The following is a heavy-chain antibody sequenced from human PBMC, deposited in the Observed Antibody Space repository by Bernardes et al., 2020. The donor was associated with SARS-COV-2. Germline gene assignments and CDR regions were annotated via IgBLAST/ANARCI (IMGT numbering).Heavy chain of an antibody. V-gene: IGHV3-33*01. Sequence: GGSLRLSCAASGFTFSSYGMHWVRQAPGKGLEWVAVIWCDGSNKYYADSVKGRFTISRDNSKNTLYLQMNSLRAEDTAVYYCARDGGYSYGDGNYYYYGMDVWGQGTTVTVSS. CDR1: GFTFSSYG. CDR2: IWCDGSNK. CDR3: ARDGGYSYGDGNYYYYGMDV. D-gene: IGHD5-18*01. J-gene: IGHJ6*02.